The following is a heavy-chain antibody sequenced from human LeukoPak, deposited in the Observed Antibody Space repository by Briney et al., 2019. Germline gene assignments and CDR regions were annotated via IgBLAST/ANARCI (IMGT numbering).Heavy chain of an antibody. CDR3: AKHRTNWNYVDAFDI. D-gene: IGHD1-7*01. CDR2: IWYGGSNK. Sequence: GGSLRLSCAASGFTFSSYSMNWVRQAPGKGLEWVAVIWYGGSNKYYADSVKGRFTISRDNSKNTLYLQMNSLRAEDTAVYYCAKHRTNWNYVDAFDIWGQGTMVTVSS. J-gene: IGHJ3*02. CDR1: GFTFSSYS. V-gene: IGHV3-30*02.